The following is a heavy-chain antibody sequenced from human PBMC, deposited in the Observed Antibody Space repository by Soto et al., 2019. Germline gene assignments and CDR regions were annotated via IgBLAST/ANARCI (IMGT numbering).Heavy chain of an antibody. Sequence: ASVKVSCKASGGTFSSYTISWVRQAPGQGLEWMGRIIPILGIANYAQKFQGRVTITADKSTSTAYMELSSLRSEDTAVYYCASAAYTYGDYRYFDYWGQGTLVTVSS. CDR2: IIPILGIA. V-gene: IGHV1-69*02. CDR3: ASAAYTYGDYRYFDY. D-gene: IGHD4-17*01. J-gene: IGHJ4*02. CDR1: GGTFSSYT.